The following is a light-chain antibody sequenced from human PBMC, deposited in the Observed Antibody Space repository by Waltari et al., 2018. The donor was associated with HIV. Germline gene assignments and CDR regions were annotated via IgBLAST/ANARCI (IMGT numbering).Light chain of an antibody. Sequence: QSALTQPASVSGSPGQSITISCTGTSSDVGSYNLVSWYQQHPGKAPKLMIYEVSKRPSGVSNRVSGSKSGNTASLTISGLQAEDEADYYCCSYASSSTWVFGGGTKLTVL. CDR1: SSDVGSYNL. CDR2: EVS. V-gene: IGLV2-23*02. CDR3: CSYASSSTWV. J-gene: IGLJ3*02.